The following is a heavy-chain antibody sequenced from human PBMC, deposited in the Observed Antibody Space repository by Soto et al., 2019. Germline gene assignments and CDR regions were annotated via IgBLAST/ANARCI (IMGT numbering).Heavy chain of an antibody. CDR2: IYYSGST. V-gene: IGHV4-61*01. D-gene: IGHD3-3*01. J-gene: IGHJ6*01. CDR1: GGSVSSGSYY. Sequence: PSETLSLTCTVSGGSVSSGSYYWSWIRQPPGKGLEWIGYIYYSGSTNYSPSLKSRVTISVDTSKNQFSLKLSSVTAADPAVYYCARERLRLLESSTYRGIEVWGQGTMVTVSS. CDR3: ARERLRLLESSTYRGIEV.